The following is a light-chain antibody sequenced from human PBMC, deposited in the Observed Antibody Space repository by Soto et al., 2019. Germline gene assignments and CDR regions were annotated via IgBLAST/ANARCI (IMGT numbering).Light chain of an antibody. V-gene: IGLV2-23*01. Sequence: QSALTQPASVSGSPGQSITISCTGTSSDVGSYNLVSWYQQHPGKAPKLMIYEGSKWPSGVSNRFSGSKSGNTASLTISGLQAEDEADYYCCSYATGTTVVFGGGTKLTVL. CDR2: EGS. J-gene: IGLJ3*02. CDR3: CSYATGTTVV. CDR1: SSDVGSYNL.